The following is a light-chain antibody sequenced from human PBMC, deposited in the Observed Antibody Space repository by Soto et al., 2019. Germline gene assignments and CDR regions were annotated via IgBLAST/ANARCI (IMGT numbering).Light chain of an antibody. J-gene: IGKJ2*01. Sequence: IQMTQSPSTLSASVGDRVTITCRASQSISSWLAWYHQKPGKAPNLLIYKASSLQSGVPSRFSGSGSGTEFTLTISGLQPDEFATYYCQQYNSYPYTFGQGTKLEI. CDR2: KAS. CDR3: QQYNSYPYT. CDR1: QSISSW. V-gene: IGKV1-5*03.